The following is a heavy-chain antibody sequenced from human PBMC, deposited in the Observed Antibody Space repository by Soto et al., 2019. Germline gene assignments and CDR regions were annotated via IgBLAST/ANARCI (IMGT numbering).Heavy chain of an antibody. Sequence: ASVKVSCKASGGTFSSYAISWVRQAPGQGLEWMGGIIPIFGTANYAQKFQGRVTITADKSTSTAYMELSSLRSEDTAVYYCASSPLGYCTNGVCYTNAPIDYWGQGTLVTVSS. CDR3: ASSPLGYCTNGVCYTNAPIDY. D-gene: IGHD2-8*01. V-gene: IGHV1-69*06. CDR2: IIPIFGTA. J-gene: IGHJ4*02. CDR1: GGTFSSYA.